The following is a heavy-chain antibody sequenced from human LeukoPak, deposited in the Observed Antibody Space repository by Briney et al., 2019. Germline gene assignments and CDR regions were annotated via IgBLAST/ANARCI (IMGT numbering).Heavy chain of an antibody. V-gene: IGHV3-23*01. CDR1: GFTFSSYA. CDR2: ISGSGGGT. J-gene: IGHJ4*02. D-gene: IGHD3-9*01. CDR3: AGGEILTGHYTFDY. Sequence: GGSLRLSCAASGFTFSSYAMSWVRQAPGKGLEWVSAISGSGGGTYYADSVKGRFTISRDNSKNTLYLQMNSLRAEDTAVYYCAGGEILTGHYTFDYWGQGTLVTVSS.